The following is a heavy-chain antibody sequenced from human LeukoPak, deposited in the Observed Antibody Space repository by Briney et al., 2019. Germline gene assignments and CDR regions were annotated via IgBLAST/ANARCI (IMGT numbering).Heavy chain of an antibody. D-gene: IGHD5-24*01. CDR2: INHSGST. V-gene: IGHV4-34*01. CDR1: GFTFSSYA. CDR3: ARAPGRWLQSSPFDY. Sequence: GSLRLSCAASGFTFSSYAMGWVRQPPGKGLEWIGEINHSGSTNYNPSLKSRVTISVDTSKNQFSLKLSSVTAADTAVYYCARAPGRWLQSSPFDYWGQGTLVTVSS. J-gene: IGHJ4*02.